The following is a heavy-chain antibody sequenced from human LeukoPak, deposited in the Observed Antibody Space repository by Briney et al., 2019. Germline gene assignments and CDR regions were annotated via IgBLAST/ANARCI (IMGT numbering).Heavy chain of an antibody. CDR3: ARDSDHTSMVFKSFDY. D-gene: IGHD5-18*01. Sequence: SETLSLTCTVSGDSISSSSYYWGWIRQPPGKGLEWIGNIHQSGSTYYNPSLKSRVSISIDTSKNQFSLKLNSVTAADTAVYYCARDSDHTSMVFKSFDYWGQGTLVTVSS. J-gene: IGHJ4*02. V-gene: IGHV4-39*07. CDR2: IHQSGST. CDR1: GDSISSSSYY.